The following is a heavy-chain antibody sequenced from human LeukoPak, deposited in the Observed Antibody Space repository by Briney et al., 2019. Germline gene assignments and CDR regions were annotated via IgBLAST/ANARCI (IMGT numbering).Heavy chain of an antibody. J-gene: IGHJ5*02. V-gene: IGHV3-53*01. Sequence: PGGSLRLSCAASGFTVSNNYMSWVRRAAGKRLEWVALIYSGGSTYYADSVKGRFTISRDNSKNTLHLQMNSLRAEDTAVYYCVRNSGELGAWGQGTLVTVSS. D-gene: IGHD2-21*01. CDR2: IYSGGST. CDR3: VRNSGELGA. CDR1: GFTVSNNY.